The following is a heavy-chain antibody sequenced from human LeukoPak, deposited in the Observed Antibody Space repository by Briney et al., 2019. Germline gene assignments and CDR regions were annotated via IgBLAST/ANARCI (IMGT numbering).Heavy chain of an antibody. CDR3: ARRAYYYDSSGYYSPTRVYYFDY. CDR2: ISGRGGST. Sequence: PGGSLRLSCAASGFTFSSYAMSWVRQAPGKGLEWVSAISGRGGSTYYADSVKGRFTISRDNSKNTLYLQMNSLRAEDTAVYYCARRAYYYDSSGYYSPTRVYYFDYWGQGTLVTVSS. D-gene: IGHD3-22*01. V-gene: IGHV3-23*01. J-gene: IGHJ4*02. CDR1: GFTFSSYA.